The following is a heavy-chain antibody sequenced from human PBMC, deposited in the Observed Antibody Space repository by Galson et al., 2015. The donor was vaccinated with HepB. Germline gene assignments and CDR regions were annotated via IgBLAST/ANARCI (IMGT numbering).Heavy chain of an antibody. CDR3: AREEAYYDFWSGYYSWFDP. V-gene: IGHV6-1*01. D-gene: IGHD3-3*01. J-gene: IGHJ5*02. Sequence: CAISGDSVSSNSAAWNWIRQSPSRGLEWLGRTYYRSKWYNDYAVSVKSRITINPDTSKNQFSLQLNSVTPEDTAVYYCAREEAYYDFWSGYYSWFDPWGQGTLVTVSS. CDR1: GDSVSSNSAA. CDR2: TYYRSKWYN.